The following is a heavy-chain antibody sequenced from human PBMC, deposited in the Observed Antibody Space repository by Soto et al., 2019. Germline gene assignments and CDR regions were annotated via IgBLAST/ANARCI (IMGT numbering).Heavy chain of an antibody. D-gene: IGHD6-6*01. Sequence: QVLLQQWGAGLLKPSETLSLTCAVYGVSFSNYYWSWIRQPPGKGLEWIGEINHNGSTNYNPSLKRRVTISVDPSKNQFSLNLSSVTAEDTAVYYCARTSRFDYWGQGPLVTVSS. V-gene: IGHV4-34*01. J-gene: IGHJ4*02. CDR2: INHNGST. CDR3: ARTSRFDY. CDR1: GVSFSNYY.